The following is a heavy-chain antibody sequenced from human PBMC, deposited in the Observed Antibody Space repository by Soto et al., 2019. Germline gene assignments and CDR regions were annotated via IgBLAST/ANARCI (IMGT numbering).Heavy chain of an antibody. V-gene: IGHV1-2*02. D-gene: IGHD3-9*01. Sequence: ASVKVSCKASGYTFTGYYMHWVRQAPGQGLEWMGWINPNSGGTNYAQKFQGRVTMTRDTSISTAYMELSRLRSDDTAVYHCARDPESYHDIVTGSSPGWFDPWGQGTLVTLSS. CDR2: INPNSGGT. CDR1: GYTFTGYY. CDR3: ARDPESYHDIVTGSSPGWFDP. J-gene: IGHJ5*02.